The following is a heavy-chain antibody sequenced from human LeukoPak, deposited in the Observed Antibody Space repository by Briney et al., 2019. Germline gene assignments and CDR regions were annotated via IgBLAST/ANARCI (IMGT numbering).Heavy chain of an antibody. D-gene: IGHD3-22*01. J-gene: IGHJ4*02. CDR2: IIPILGIA. CDR1: GGTFSSYA. V-gene: IGHV1-69*04. CDR3: ARGGVYDSSGYMDY. Sequence: ASVKVSCKASGGTFSSYAISWVRQAPGQGLEWMGRIIPILGIANYAQKFQGRVTITADKSTSTAYMELSSLRSEDTAVYYCARGGVYDSSGYMDYWGQGTPVTVSS.